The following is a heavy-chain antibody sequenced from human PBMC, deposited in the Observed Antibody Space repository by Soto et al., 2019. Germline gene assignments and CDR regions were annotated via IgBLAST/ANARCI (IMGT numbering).Heavy chain of an antibody. CDR3: ARVYAYYFDY. V-gene: IGHV4-61*08. Sequence: PSETLSLTCTVSGGSISSGGYYWSWIRQPPGKGLEWIGYIYYSGSTNYNPSLKSRVTISVDMSKNQFSLKLSSVTAADTAVYYCARVYAYYFDYWGQGTLVTVS. D-gene: IGHD2-8*01. CDR1: GGSISSGGYY. CDR2: IYYSGST. J-gene: IGHJ4*02.